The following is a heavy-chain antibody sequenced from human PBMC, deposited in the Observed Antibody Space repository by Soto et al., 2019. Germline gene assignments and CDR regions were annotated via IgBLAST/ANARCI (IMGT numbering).Heavy chain of an antibody. CDR2: IHSGGDT. CDR3: ARSRTGTTYGGMEV. Sequence: PGGSLRLSCEASGFAVSSNYMTWVRQAPGKGLEWVSVIHSGGDTHYADSVRGRFTISRDNSKNTLYLQMNSLRAEDTAVYYCARSRTGTTYGGMEVWGQGTTVTVSS. CDR1: GFAVSSNY. V-gene: IGHV3-66*01. J-gene: IGHJ6*02. D-gene: IGHD1-7*01.